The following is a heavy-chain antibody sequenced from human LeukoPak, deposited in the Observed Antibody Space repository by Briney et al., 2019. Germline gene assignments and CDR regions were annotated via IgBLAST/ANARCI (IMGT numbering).Heavy chain of an antibody. CDR1: GGTFSSYA. J-gene: IGHJ4*02. V-gene: IGHV1-2*06. D-gene: IGHD6-19*01. CDR3: ARWGQWHDY. Sequence: ASVKVSCKASGGTFSSYAISWVRQAPGQGLEWMGRINPNSGGTNYAQKFQGRVTMTRDTSISTAYMELSRLRSDDTAVYYCARWGQWHDYWGQGTLVTVSS. CDR2: INPNSGGT.